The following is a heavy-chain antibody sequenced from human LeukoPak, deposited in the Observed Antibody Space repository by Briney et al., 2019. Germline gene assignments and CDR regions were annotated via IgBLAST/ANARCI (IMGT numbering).Heavy chain of an antibody. D-gene: IGHD3-9*01. V-gene: IGHV3-23*01. Sequence: GGSLRLSCAASGFTFSNYAMGWVRQAPGKGLEWVSVISDRGDSTHYADSVKGRFTISRDSSKNTLYLQINSLRGEDTAVYYCAKGRWGLTINNFDIWGQGTMVTVSS. J-gene: IGHJ3*02. CDR3: AKGRWGLTINNFDI. CDR1: GFTFSNYA. CDR2: ISDRGDST.